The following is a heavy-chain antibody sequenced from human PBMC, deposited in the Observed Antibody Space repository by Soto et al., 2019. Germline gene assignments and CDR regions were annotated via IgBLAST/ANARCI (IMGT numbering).Heavy chain of an antibody. V-gene: IGHV4-4*02. D-gene: IGHD3-22*01. CDR3: ASNQDFYDSSGYYY. CDR2: IYHSGST. J-gene: IGHJ4*02. CDR1: GGSISSSNW. Sequence: PSETLSLTCAVSGGSISSSNWWSWVRQSPGKGLEWIGEIYHSGSTNYNPSLKSRVTISMDKSKNQFSLKLNSVTAADTAVYYCASNQDFYDSSGYYYWGQGTLVTVSS.